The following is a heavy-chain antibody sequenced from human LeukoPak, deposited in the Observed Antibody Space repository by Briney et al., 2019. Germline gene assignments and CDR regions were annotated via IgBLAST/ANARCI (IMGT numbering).Heavy chain of an antibody. CDR3: RKGAVAGPSEY. CDR2: ISYDRRNK. Sequence: GGSLRLSCAASGFTFSSFGMHWVRQAPGKGLEWVAVISYDRRNKYYEDSVKGRFTISRDNSKNSLYLQMNSLRAEDTAVYYCRKGAVAGPSEYGGQGTLV. D-gene: IGHD6-19*01. CDR1: GFTFSSFG. J-gene: IGHJ4*02. V-gene: IGHV3-30*18.